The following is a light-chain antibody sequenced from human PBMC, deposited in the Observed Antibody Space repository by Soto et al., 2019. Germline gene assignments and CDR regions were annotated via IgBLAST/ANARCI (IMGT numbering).Light chain of an antibody. CDR2: GDH. V-gene: IGLV1-44*01. CDR3: AAWDDSLNAVL. J-gene: IGLJ2*01. CDR1: SSNIGSST. Sequence: QSVLTQPPSESGTPGQRVTISCSGSSSNIGSSTVSWYHQLPGSAPKLLIYGDHQRPSGIPDRFSGSKSGTSASLAISGLQSDDEAYYYCAAWDDSLNAVLFGGGTKVTVL.